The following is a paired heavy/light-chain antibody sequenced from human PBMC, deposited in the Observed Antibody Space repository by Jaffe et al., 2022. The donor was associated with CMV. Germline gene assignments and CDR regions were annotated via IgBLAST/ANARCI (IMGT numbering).Light chain of an antibody. CDR3: QVWDSGTYQDVV. CDR2: YDS. CDR1: DEGGKS. Sequence: YVLTQPPSVSVAPGKTATMTCEGSDEGGKSFQWYQQKPGQAPMLVIYYDSDRPSGIPERFSGSKSGKTATLTISTVEAGDEADYYCQVWDSGTYQDVVFGGGTRLTVL. V-gene: IGLV3-21*04. J-gene: IGLJ2*01.
Heavy chain of an antibody. CDR3: AKHDSINYFYVLDH. D-gene: IGHD3-22*01. V-gene: IGHV3-23*01. CDR1: GFTFSNYA. J-gene: IGHJ5*02. CDR2: ITGRGGKA. Sequence: EVRLLESGGGLVQPGGSLRLSCAASGFTFSNYAMTWVRQAPGKGLQWVSVITGRGGKAYYADSVKGRFTISRDNSKNTLYLQMNSLRADDTAVYYCAKHDSINYFYVLDHWGQGALVAVSS.